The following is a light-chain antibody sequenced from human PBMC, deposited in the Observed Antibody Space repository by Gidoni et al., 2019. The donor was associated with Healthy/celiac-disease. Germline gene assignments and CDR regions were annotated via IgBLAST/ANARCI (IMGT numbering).Light chain of an antibody. CDR1: ALPKKY. CDR3: YSTDSSGKV. V-gene: IGLV3-10*01. CDR2: EDS. Sequence: SYDLTQPPSVSVSPGQTARITCSGDALPKKYAYWYQQKSGQAPVLVIYEDSKRPSGIPERFSGSSSGTMATLTISGAQVEDEADYYCYSTDSSGKVFGGGTKLTVL. J-gene: IGLJ2*01.